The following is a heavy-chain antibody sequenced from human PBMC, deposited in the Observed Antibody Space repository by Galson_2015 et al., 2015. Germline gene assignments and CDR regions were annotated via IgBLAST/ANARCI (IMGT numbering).Heavy chain of an antibody. V-gene: IGHV3-15*01. CDR1: GFTFSNAW. D-gene: IGHD1-26*01. Sequence: SLRLSCAASGFTFSNAWMSWVRQAPGKGLEWVGRIKSKTDGGTTDYAAPVKGRFTISRDDSKNTLYLQMNSLKTEDTAVYYCTTDRFVGATRTFYWGQGTLVTVSS. J-gene: IGHJ4*02. CDR2: IKSKTDGGTT. CDR3: TTDRFVGATRTFY.